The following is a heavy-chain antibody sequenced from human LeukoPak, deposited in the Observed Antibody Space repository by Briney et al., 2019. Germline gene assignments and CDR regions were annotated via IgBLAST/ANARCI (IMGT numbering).Heavy chain of an antibody. CDR2: ISAYNGNT. V-gene: IGHV1-18*01. CDR1: GYTFTSYG. J-gene: IGHJ4*02. D-gene: IGHD6-13*01. CDR3: AREYRSGYSSSWSTPPLFYFDY. Sequence: ASVKVSCKASGYTFTSYGISWVRQAPGQGLEWMGWISAYNGNTNYAQKLQGRVTMTTDTYTSTAYMELRSLRSDDPAVYYCAREYRSGYSSSWSTPPLFYFDYWGQGTLVTVSS.